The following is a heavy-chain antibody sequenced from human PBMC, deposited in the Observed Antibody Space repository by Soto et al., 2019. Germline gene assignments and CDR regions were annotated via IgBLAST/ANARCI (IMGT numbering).Heavy chain of an antibody. D-gene: IGHD3-10*01. V-gene: IGHV3-23*01. CDR3: AKRNYRSWSYSGMDV. Sequence: EVQLLESGGGLVQPGGSLRLSCAASGFTFSSYAMSWVRQPPGKGLEWVSAISGSGGSTYYADSVKGRFTISRDNSKNTLYLQMNSLRAEDTGVYYCAKRNYRSWSYSGMDVWGQGTTVTVSS. J-gene: IGHJ6*02. CDR1: GFTFSSYA. CDR2: ISGSGGST.